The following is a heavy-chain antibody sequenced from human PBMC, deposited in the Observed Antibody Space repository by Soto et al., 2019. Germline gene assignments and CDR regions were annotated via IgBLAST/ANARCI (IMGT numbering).Heavy chain of an antibody. Sequence: QITLKEYGPTLVTPTQTPTLTSTFSGFSLSTSGVVVGWIRQPPTKALEWLELIYWDDDKRYTPSLKSRLTITNATSENQVVRTMTMTVPVDSATYYCAQMGLRGDNFDYWGQGTLVTVCS. J-gene: IGHJ4*02. V-gene: IGHV2-5*02. CDR1: GFSLSTSGVV. D-gene: IGHD2-21*01. CDR2: IYWDDDK. CDR3: AQMGLRGDNFDY.